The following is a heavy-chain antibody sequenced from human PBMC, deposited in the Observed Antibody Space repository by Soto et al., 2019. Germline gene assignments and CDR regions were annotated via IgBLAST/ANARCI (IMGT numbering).Heavy chain of an antibody. CDR3: ATSYYYDSSGYYYYYYYYMDV. CDR1: GFTFSNAW. CDR2: IKSKTDGGTT. V-gene: IGHV3-15*01. Sequence: GGSLRLSCAASGFTFSNAWMSWVRQAPGKGLEWVGRIKSKTDGGTTDYAAPVKGRFTISRDDSKNTLYLQMNSLKTEDTAVYYCATSYYYDSSGYYYYYYYYMDVWGKGTTVTVSS. D-gene: IGHD3-22*01. J-gene: IGHJ6*03.